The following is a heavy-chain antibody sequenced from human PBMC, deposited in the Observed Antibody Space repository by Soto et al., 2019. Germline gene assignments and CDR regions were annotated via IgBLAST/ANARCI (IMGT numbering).Heavy chain of an antibody. V-gene: IGHV4-31*03. D-gene: IGHD3-22*01. Sequence: SETLSLTCTVSGGSISSGGYYWSWIRQHPGKGLEWIGYIYYSGSAYYNPSLRSRVTMSVDTSKNQFSLKLSSVTAADTAVYYCARSRYYYDSSGYARGFDYWGQGSLVTVSS. CDR3: ARSRYYYDSSGYARGFDY. CDR1: GGSISSGGYY. CDR2: IYYSGSA. J-gene: IGHJ4*02.